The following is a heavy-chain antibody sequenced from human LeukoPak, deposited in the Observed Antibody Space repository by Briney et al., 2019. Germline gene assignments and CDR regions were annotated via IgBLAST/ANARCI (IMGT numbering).Heavy chain of an antibody. V-gene: IGHV1-2*02. CDR2: INPNSGGT. D-gene: IGHD6-13*01. CDR1: GYTFTGYY. CDR3: ARGPSSWYIYWFDP. J-gene: IGHJ5*02. Sequence: GASVKVSCKASGYTFTGYYMHWVRQARGQGLEWMGWINPNSGGTNYAQKFQGRVTMTRDTSISTAYMELSRLRSDDTAVYYCARGPSSWYIYWFDPWGQGTLVTVSS.